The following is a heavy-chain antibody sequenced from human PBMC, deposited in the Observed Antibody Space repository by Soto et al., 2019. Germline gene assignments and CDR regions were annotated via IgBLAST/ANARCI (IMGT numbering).Heavy chain of an antibody. CDR2: INAGNGNT. D-gene: IGHD3-22*01. CDR3: ARVTYYFDTIGYSCEYFQH. V-gene: IGHV1-3*01. J-gene: IGHJ1*01. Sequence: ASVKVSCQASGYTFTSAATHWLRQAAGQRREWMGWINAGNGNTKYSQKFQGRVTITRDISASTVYMEMSSLRSEDTAVYFCARVTYYFDTIGYSCEYFQHWGQGTPVTVSS. CDR1: GYTFTSAA.